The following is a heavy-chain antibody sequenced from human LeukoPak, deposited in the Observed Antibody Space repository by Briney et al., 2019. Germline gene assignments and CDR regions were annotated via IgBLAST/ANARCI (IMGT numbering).Heavy chain of an antibody. Sequence: ASVTVSCKASGGTFISYAISWVRQAPGQGLEWMGGIIPIFGTANYAQKFQGRVTITADESTSTAYMELSSLRSEDTAVYYCARDLHSFGYSYCGGDCYSWLDYWGQGTLVTVSS. V-gene: IGHV1-69*13. D-gene: IGHD2-21*02. CDR3: ARDLHSFGYSYCGGDCYSWLDY. J-gene: IGHJ4*02. CDR2: IIPIFGTA. CDR1: GGTFISYA.